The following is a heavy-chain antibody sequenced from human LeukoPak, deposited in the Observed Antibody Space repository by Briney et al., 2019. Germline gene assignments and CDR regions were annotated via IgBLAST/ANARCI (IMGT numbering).Heavy chain of an antibody. V-gene: IGHV5-51*01. CDR1: GYSFTNYW. J-gene: IGHJ4*02. D-gene: IGHD5-18*01. CDR2: IYPGDSDT. CDR3: ARRPRYNFGPHFDY. Sequence: GESLKISCRASGYSFTNYWIGWVRQMPGKGLEWMGIIYPGDSDTRYSPSFQGQVTISADKSISTAYLQWSSLKASDTAMYYCARRPRYNFGPHFDYWGQGTLVTVSS.